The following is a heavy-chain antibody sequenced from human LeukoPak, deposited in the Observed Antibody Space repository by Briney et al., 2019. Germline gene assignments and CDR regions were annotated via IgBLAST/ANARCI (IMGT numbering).Heavy chain of an antibody. CDR3: ARDRAYCSSTSCPRALDY. CDR2: IWYDGSNK. J-gene: IGHJ4*02. Sequence: GRSLRLSCAASGFTFSSYGMHWVRQAPGKGLEWVAVIWYDGSNKYYADSVKGRFTISRDNSKNTLYLQMNSLRAEDTAVYYCARDRAYCSSTSCPRALDYWGQGTLVTVSS. CDR1: GFTFSSYG. D-gene: IGHD2-2*01. V-gene: IGHV3-33*01.